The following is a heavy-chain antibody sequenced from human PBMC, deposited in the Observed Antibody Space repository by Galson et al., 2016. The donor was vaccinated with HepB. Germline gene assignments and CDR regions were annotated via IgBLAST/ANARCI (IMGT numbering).Heavy chain of an antibody. Sequence: SLRLSCAASGFIFSNYGMHWVRQAPGKGLEWVAVISYDGRNQHYADSVKGRFTISRDNSRNTLYLQMNSLRVEDTAVYYCAKAKLVVGSAYEYWGQGTLVTVSS. V-gene: IGHV3-33*05. J-gene: IGHJ4*02. CDR3: AKAKLVVGSAYEY. CDR1: GFIFSNYG. D-gene: IGHD2-21*01. CDR2: ISYDGRNQ.